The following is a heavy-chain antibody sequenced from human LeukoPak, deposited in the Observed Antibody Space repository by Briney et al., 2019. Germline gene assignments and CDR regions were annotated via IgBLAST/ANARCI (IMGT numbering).Heavy chain of an antibody. D-gene: IGHD3-10*01. CDR1: GYTFTSYY. V-gene: IGHV1-46*03. CDR3: AREFPNDLQYYYGSGSYSDAFDI. J-gene: IGHJ3*02. Sequence: ASVKVSCKASGYTFTSYYMHWVRQAPGQGLEWMGIINPSGGSTSYAQKFQGRVTMTRDTSTSTVYMELSSLRSEDTAVYYCAREFPNDLQYYYGSGSYSDAFDIWGQGTMVTVSS. CDR2: INPSGGST.